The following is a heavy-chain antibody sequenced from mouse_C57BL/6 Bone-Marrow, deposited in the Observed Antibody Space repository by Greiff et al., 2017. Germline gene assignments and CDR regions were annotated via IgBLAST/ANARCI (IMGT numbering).Heavy chain of an antibody. CDR1: GYTFTSYW. CDR3: ARGGGYDYDGYFDV. V-gene: IGHV1-55*01. Sequence: QVQLQQPGAELVKPGASVKMSCKASGYTFTSYWITWVKQRPGQGLEWIGDIYPGSGSTNYNEKFKSKATLTVDTSSSTAYMQLISLTSDDSAVYYCARGGGYDYDGYFDVWVTGTTVTVSS. J-gene: IGHJ1*03. D-gene: IGHD2-4*01. CDR2: IYPGSGST.